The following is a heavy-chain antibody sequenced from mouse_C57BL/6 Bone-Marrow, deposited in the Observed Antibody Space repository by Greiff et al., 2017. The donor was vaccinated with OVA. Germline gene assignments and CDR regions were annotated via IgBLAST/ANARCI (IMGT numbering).Heavy chain of an antibody. CDR3: ADYYCSSNWYCDV. CDR2: IYPRSGNT. CDR1: GYTFTSYG. Sequence: VKVVESGAELARPGASVKLSCKASGYTFTSYGISWVKQRTGQGLEWIGEIYPRSGNTYYNEKFKGKATLTADKSSSTAYMELRSLTSEDSAVXVCADYYCSSNWYCDVWGTGTTVSVSS. V-gene: IGHV1-81*01. J-gene: IGHJ1*03. D-gene: IGHD1-1*01.